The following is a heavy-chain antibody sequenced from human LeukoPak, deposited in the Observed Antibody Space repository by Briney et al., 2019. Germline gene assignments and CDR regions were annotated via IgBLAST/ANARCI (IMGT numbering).Heavy chain of an antibody. CDR3: ARGGCSGGSCYIFDY. D-gene: IGHD2-15*01. J-gene: IGHJ4*02. CDR1: GGSISSGGYS. Sequence: SQTLSLTCAVSGGSISSGGYSWSWIRQPPGKGLEWIGYIYHSGSTYYNPPLKSRVTISVDRSKNQFSLKLSSVTAADTAVYYCARGGCSGGSCYIFDYWGQGTLVTVSS. V-gene: IGHV4-30-2*01. CDR2: IYHSGST.